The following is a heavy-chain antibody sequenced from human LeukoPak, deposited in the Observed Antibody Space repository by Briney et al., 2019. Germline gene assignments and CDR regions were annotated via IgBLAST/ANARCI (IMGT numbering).Heavy chain of an antibody. CDR2: IGPTGTDR. CDR1: GFTFSSCG. Sequence: GGSLRLSCAASGFTFSSCGFNWVRQAPGKGLEWVSSIGPTGTDRYYADSVRGRFTISRDNAKNSMYLQMDSLRDEDTAVYYCATESIGRHYDYWGQGTLLTVSS. J-gene: IGHJ4*02. CDR3: ATESIGRHYDY. V-gene: IGHV3-21*01.